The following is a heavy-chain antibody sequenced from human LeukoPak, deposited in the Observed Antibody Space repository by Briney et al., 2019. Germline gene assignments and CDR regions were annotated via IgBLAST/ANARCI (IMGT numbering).Heavy chain of an antibody. Sequence: ATVKISCKASGYTFTDYYIHWVQQAPGKGLEWMGRVDPEDGETKYAEKFQGRGTITADMSTDTAYMELSSLRSEDTAVYYCARGGLLLRYFDWSLRAFDIWGQGTMVTVSS. J-gene: IGHJ3*02. D-gene: IGHD3-9*01. CDR1: GYTFTDYY. CDR3: ARGGLLLRYFDWSLRAFDI. CDR2: VDPEDGET. V-gene: IGHV1-69-2*01.